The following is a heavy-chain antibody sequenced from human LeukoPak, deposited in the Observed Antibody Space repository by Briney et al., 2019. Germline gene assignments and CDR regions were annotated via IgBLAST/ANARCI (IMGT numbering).Heavy chain of an antibody. V-gene: IGHV3-7*01. Sequence: GGSLRLSCAASGFTFRDYWMTWVRQAPGKGLEWVADIKQGGGDKNYVDSVKGRFTISRDNAKNSLYLQMDSLRAEDTAVYYCVRAGYTYGTLYFWGQGTLVTVSS. D-gene: IGHD5-18*01. CDR2: IKQGGGDK. CDR3: VRAGYTYGTLYF. CDR1: GFTFRDYW. J-gene: IGHJ4*02.